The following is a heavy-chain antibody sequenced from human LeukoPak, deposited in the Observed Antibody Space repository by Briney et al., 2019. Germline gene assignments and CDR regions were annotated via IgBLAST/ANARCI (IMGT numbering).Heavy chain of an antibody. D-gene: IGHD3-10*01. Sequence: SGTLSLTCTVSGGSISSSSYYWGWIRQPPGKGLEWIGSIYYSGSTYYNPSLKSRVTISVDTSKNQFSLKLSSVTAADTAVYYCAKIVRVRGVITTDYYMDVWGKGTTVTISS. CDR2: IYYSGST. CDR1: GGSISSSSYY. V-gene: IGHV4-39*07. CDR3: AKIVRVRGVITTDYYMDV. J-gene: IGHJ6*03.